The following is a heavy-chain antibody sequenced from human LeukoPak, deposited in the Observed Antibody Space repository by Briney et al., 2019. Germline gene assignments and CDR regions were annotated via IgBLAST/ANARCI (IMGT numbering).Heavy chain of an antibody. D-gene: IGHD2-2*01. J-gene: IGHJ3*02. CDR2: ISYDGSNK. CDR1: GFTFSSYG. V-gene: IGHV3-30*18. Sequence: GGSLRLSCAASGFTFSSYGMHWVRQAPGKGLEWVAVISYDGSNKYYADSVKGRFTISRDNSKNTLYLQMNSLRAEDTAVYYCAKEYCSSTSCQIDAFDIWGQGTMVTVSS. CDR3: AKEYCSSTSCQIDAFDI.